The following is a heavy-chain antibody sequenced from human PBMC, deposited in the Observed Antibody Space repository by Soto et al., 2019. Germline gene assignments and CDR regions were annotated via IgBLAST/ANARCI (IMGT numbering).Heavy chain of an antibody. J-gene: IGHJ4*02. V-gene: IGHV3-30*18. CDR3: AKVKRGVGSYQLQGFFDY. D-gene: IGHD1-26*01. CDR1: GFTFSSYG. Sequence: QVHLVESGGGVVQPGRSLRLSCEASGFTFSSYGMHWVRQAPGKGLEWVAVISYDGKNEYYADSVTGRFTISRDSSKNTVYLQMNSLRAEDTAVYYCAKVKRGVGSYQLQGFFDYWGLGTLVTVSS. CDR2: ISYDGKNE.